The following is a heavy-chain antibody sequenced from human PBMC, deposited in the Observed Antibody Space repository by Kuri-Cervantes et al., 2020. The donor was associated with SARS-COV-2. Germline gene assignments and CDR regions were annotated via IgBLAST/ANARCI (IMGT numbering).Heavy chain of an antibody. D-gene: IGHD3-3*01. CDR2: IYHSGST. CDR3: ARQSTSAITIFGVVINGGWFDP. J-gene: IGHJ5*02. CDR1: GYSISSGYY. Sequence: GSLRLSCAVSGYSISSGYYWGWIRQPPGKGLEWIGSIYHSGSTYYNPSLKSRVTISVDTSKNQFSLKLSSVTAADTAVYYCARQSTSAITIFGVVINGGWFDPWGQGTLVTVSS. V-gene: IGHV4-38-2*01.